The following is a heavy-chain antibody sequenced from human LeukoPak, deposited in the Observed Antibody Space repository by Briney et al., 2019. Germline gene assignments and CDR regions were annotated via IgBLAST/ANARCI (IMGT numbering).Heavy chain of an antibody. D-gene: IGHD2-15*01. J-gene: IGHJ6*02. CDR1: GGSISSYY. CDR2: INYSGST. Sequence: SETLSLTCTVSGGSISSYYWSWIRQPPGKGLEWSGYINYSGSTNYNPSLKSRVTISVDTSKNQFSLKLSSVTAADTAVYYCARGGCSGGSCYYYGMDVWGQGTTVTVSS. V-gene: IGHV4-59*01. CDR3: ARGGCSGGSCYYYGMDV.